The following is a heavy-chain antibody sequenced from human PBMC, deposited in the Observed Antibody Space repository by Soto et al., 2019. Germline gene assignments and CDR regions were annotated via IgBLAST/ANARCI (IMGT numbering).Heavy chain of an antibody. J-gene: IGHJ5*02. Sequence: SVKVSSKASGGTFSSYAISWVRQAPGQGLEWMGGIIPIFGTANYAQKFQGRVTITADKSTSTAYMELSSLRSEDTAVYYCARSMGYCSGGSCYGDNWFDPWGQGTLVTVSS. D-gene: IGHD2-15*01. V-gene: IGHV1-69*06. CDR1: GGTFSSYA. CDR3: ARSMGYCSGGSCYGDNWFDP. CDR2: IIPIFGTA.